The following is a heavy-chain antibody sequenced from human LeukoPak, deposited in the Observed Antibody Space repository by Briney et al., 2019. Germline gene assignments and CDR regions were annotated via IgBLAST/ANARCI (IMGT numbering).Heavy chain of an antibody. J-gene: IGHJ5*02. V-gene: IGHV4-39*01. CDR3: ARHVYYDILTGYYGYGFDP. Sequence: PSETLSLTCTVSGGSISSSSYYWGWIRQPAGKGLEWIGSIYYSGSPYYNPSLKSRVTISVDTSKNQFSLKLSSVTAADTAVYYCARHVYYDILTGYYGYGFDPWGQGTLVTVSS. D-gene: IGHD3-9*01. CDR1: GGSISSSSYY. CDR2: IYYSGSP.